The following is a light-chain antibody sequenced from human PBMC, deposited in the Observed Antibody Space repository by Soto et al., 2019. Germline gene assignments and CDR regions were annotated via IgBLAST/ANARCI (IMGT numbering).Light chain of an antibody. J-gene: IGKJ4*01. Sequence: EIVMTQSPATLSVSPGERATHSCRASQGISNSLAWYQQKPGQAPRLLIYGVSTRATGIPARFSGSGSGTEFTLTISSLQSEDFAVYYCQQYNNWPSLTFGGGTKVDIK. CDR3: QQYNNWPSLT. V-gene: IGKV3-15*01. CDR2: GVS. CDR1: QGISNS.